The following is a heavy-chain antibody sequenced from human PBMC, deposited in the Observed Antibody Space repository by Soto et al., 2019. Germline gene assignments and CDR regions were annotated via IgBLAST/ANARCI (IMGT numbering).Heavy chain of an antibody. V-gene: IGHV4-34*01. CDR3: ARESHDILTGPPWVWYFDL. CDR2: INDRGSI. D-gene: IGHD3-9*01. J-gene: IGHJ2*01. Sequence: QVQLQQWGAGPLRPLETLSLTCGVSGGSFSGYYWAWIRQSPGKGLEWIGEINDRGSINYNPSLKSRVSISVDTSKNQYSLNLRSVTAADTAVYYGARESHDILTGPPWVWYFDLWGRGTLVPVSS. CDR1: GGSFSGYY.